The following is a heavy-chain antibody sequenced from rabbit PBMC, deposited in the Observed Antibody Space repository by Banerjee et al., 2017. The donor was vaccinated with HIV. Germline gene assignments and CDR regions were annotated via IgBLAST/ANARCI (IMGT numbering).Heavy chain of an antibody. Sequence: QEQLVESGGGLVTLGGSLKLTCKASGIDFSSSFWISWVRQAPGKGLEWIACIYTGSIGNTYYASWAKGRFTISKTSSTTVTLQMTSLTAADTATYFCARAFHGSSGYKLWGQGTLVTVS. CDR1: GIDFSSSFW. CDR3: ARAFHGSSGYKL. CDR2: IYTGSIGNT. D-gene: IGHD1-1*01. J-gene: IGHJ3*01. V-gene: IGHV1S45*01.